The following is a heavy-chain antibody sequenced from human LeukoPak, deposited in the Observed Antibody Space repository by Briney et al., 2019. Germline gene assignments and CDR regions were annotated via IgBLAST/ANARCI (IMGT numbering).Heavy chain of an antibody. CDR1: GGSISSGGYY. J-gene: IGHJ6*03. CDR3: ARALWAQDYYYMDV. D-gene: IGHD2-21*01. Sequence: SETLSLTCTVSGGSISSGGYYWSWIRQHPGKGLEWIGYIYYSGSTYYNPSLKSRVTISVDTSKNQFSLKLSSVTAADTAVYYCARALWAQDYYYMDVWGKGTTVTVSS. V-gene: IGHV4-31*03. CDR2: IYYSGST.